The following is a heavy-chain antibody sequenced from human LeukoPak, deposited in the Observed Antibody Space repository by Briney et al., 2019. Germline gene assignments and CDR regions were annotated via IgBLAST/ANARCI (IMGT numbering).Heavy chain of an antibody. CDR1: GFTFSTCA. D-gene: IGHD2-2*01. CDR3: AKVGSTSLLDY. CDR2: ISFDGNNI. J-gene: IGHJ4*02. V-gene: IGHV3-30-3*01. Sequence: GGSLRLSCAASGFTFSTCAMHWVRQAPDMGLEWLAMISFDGNNINHADSVKGRFTISRDNSKNTLYLQMNSLRAGDTAVYYCAKVGSTSLLDYWGQGTLVTVSS.